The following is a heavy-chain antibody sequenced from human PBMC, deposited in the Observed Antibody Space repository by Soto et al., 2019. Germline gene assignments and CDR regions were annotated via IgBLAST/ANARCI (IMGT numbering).Heavy chain of an antibody. CDR3: ATREMPTITVDYFVY. J-gene: IGHJ4*02. V-gene: IGHV5-51*01. CDR1: GYSFTSYW. CDR2: IYPGDSDT. D-gene: IGHD5-12*01. Sequence: PGESLKISCKGSGYSFTSYWIGWVRQMPGKGLEWMGIIYPGDSDTRYSPSFQGQVTISADKSISTAYLQWSSLKASDTAMYYCATREMPTITVDYFVYWGPGTLLTVSS.